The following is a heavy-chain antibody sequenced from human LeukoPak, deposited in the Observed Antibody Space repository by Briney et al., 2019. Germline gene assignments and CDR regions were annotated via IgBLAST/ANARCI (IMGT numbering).Heavy chain of an antibody. Sequence: GGSLRLSCAASGFTFSTYIMNWVRQTPGKGLEWVSSIGTSTSYIYYADSVKGRFTISRDNAKNSLYLQMNSLRAEDTAVYYCARRRSSGWDAFDIWGQGTMVTVSS. CDR2: IGTSTSYI. CDR3: ARRRSSGWDAFDI. J-gene: IGHJ3*02. CDR1: GFTFSTYI. V-gene: IGHV3-21*01. D-gene: IGHD6-19*01.